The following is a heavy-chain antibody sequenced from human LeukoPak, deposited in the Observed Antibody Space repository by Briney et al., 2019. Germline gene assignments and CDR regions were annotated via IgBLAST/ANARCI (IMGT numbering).Heavy chain of an antibody. D-gene: IGHD3-10*01. V-gene: IGHV3-21*01. J-gene: IGHJ5*01. CDR2: ISSGSSHI. CDR1: GFSFSNYA. CDR3: ARSTHSWFGWFEF. Sequence: GGSLRLSCEPSGFSFSNYAMNWVRQIPGKGLEWDSSISSGSSHIYYAESMKGRFTMSRDNSKNSVTLEMTSLRVEDTAVYYCARSTHSWFGWFEFWGQGTLVTVAS.